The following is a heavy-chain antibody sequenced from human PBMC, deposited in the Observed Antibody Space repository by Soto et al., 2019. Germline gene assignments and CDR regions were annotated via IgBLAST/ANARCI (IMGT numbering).Heavy chain of an antibody. Sequence: EGQLVESGGDLVQPGGSLRLSCTASGFTFSSYEMNWVRQAPGKGLEWISYINSSGNPIYYSDSVRGRFTVSRDSAKNSLLLQMNRLRAEDTAVYYCAREEINCGGDCFSLWGQGTLVTVSS. CDR2: INSSGNPI. CDR3: AREEINCGGDCFSL. J-gene: IGHJ4*02. CDR1: GFTFSSYE. V-gene: IGHV3-48*03. D-gene: IGHD2-21*02.